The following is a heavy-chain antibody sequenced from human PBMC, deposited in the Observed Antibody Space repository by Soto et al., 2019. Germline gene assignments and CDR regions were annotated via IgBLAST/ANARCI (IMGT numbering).Heavy chain of an antibody. CDR2: IYHSGST. Sequence: SETLSLTCTVSGGSISSYYWSWIRQPPGKGLEWIGYIYHSGSTNYNPSLKSRVTISVDTSKNQFSLKLSSVTAADTAVYYCARDPGRVYYDILTGYYTEYNYYGMDVWGQGTTVTVSS. CDR3: ARDPGRVYYDILTGYYTEYNYYGMDV. J-gene: IGHJ6*02. CDR1: GGSISSYY. V-gene: IGHV4-59*01. D-gene: IGHD3-9*01.